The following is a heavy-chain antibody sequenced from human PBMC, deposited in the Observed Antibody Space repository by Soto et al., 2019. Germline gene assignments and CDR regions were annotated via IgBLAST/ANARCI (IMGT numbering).Heavy chain of an antibody. CDR3: AKDRRRAAADHYYYGMDV. Sequence: GGSLRLSCAASGFTFDDYTMHWVRQAPGKGLEWVSLISWDGGSTYYAGSVKGRFTISRDNSKNSLYLQMNSLRTEDTALYYCAKDRRRAAADHYYYGMDVWGQGTTVTVS. J-gene: IGHJ6*02. V-gene: IGHV3-43*01. D-gene: IGHD6-13*01. CDR1: GFTFDDYT. CDR2: ISWDGGST.